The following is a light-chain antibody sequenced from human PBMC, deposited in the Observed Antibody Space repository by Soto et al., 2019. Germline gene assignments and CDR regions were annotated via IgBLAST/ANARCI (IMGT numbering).Light chain of an antibody. V-gene: IGKV1-39*01. CDR3: QQSYSTPPT. CDR1: QSISNY. CDR2: AAS. Sequence: DIQMTQSPSSLSASVGDRVTITCRASQSISNYLNWYQQKPAKAPKLLIYAASSLKSGVPSRFSGSGSGTDFPLTISSLKPEDFATYYCQQSYSTPPTFGQGTKVEIK. J-gene: IGKJ1*01.